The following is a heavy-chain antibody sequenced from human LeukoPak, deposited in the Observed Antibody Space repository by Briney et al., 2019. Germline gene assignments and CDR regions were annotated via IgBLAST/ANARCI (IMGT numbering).Heavy chain of an antibody. V-gene: IGHV3-23*01. D-gene: IGHD3-9*01. J-gene: IGHJ5*02. CDR2: ISGSGGSI. Sequence: GGSLRLSCAASGFTFSSYAMSWVRQAPGKGLEWVSAISGSGGSIYYADSVKGRFTISRDNSKNTLYLQMNSLRGEDTAVYYCGKFRFDWPFDHWGQGTLVTVSS. CDR1: GFTFSSYA. CDR3: GKFRFDWPFDH.